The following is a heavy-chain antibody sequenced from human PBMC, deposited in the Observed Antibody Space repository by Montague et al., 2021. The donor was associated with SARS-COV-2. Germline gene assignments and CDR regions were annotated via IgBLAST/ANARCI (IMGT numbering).Heavy chain of an antibody. CDR3: ARDSELGNEALDI. D-gene: IGHD7-27*01. CDR2: TFYRSTFYH. Sequence: CAISGDSVSIRTAALYWIRQSPSRGLEWLGRTFYRSTFYHDYAPSAKSRIIINADTSKNQFSLQLSSVTPDDTAVYYCARDSELGNEALDIWGRGTMVTVSS. V-gene: IGHV6-1*01. J-gene: IGHJ3*02. CDR1: GDSVSIRTAA.